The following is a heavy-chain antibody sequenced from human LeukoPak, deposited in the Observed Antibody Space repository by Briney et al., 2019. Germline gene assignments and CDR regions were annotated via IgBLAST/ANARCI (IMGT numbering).Heavy chain of an antibody. V-gene: IGHV4-38-2*02. Sequence: MTSETLSLTCTVSGYSISSGYYWGWIRQPPGKGLEWIGSIYHSGSTYYNPSLKSRVTISVDTSKNQFSLKLSSVTAADTAVYYCARDSRLWNAFDIWGQGTMVTVSS. CDR2: IYHSGST. J-gene: IGHJ3*02. CDR1: GYSISSGYY. CDR3: ARDSRLWNAFDI. D-gene: IGHD3-22*01.